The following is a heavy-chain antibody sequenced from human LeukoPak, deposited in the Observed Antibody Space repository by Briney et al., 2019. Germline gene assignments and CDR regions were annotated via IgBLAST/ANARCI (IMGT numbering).Heavy chain of an antibody. J-gene: IGHJ3*01. D-gene: IGHD6-19*01. V-gene: IGHV4-38-2*02. CDR2: IFHSGST. CDR3: AREAEKQWQY. CDR1: GYSLTSGYY. Sequence: SETLSLTCTVSGYSLTSGYYWGWIRQPPGKGREWIASIFHSGSTFYNPSVKSRVTISVDTSKNQFSLTLRSVTAADTAVYYCAREAEKQWQYWGQGTMATVSS.